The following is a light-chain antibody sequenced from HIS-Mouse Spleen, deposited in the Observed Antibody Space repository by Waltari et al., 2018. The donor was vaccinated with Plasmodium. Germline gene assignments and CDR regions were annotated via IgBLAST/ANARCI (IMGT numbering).Light chain of an antibody. CDR1: QGISSY. CDR2: AES. J-gene: IGKJ3*01. CDR3: QQYYSYPFT. Sequence: AIRMTQSPSSFSASTGDRVTITCRASQGISSYLACYQQKPGKAPKLLIYAESTLQSGVLSRFSGSGYGTDFTLTISCLQSEDFATYDCQQYYSYPFTFGPGTKVDIK. V-gene: IGKV1-8*01.